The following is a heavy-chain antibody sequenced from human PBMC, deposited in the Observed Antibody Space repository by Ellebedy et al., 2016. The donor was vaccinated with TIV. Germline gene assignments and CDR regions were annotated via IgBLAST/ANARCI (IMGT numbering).Heavy chain of an antibody. CDR1: GFTFSSYS. CDR3: ARDWRSPRYFDWFQYYFDY. V-gene: IGHV3-48*01. Sequence: PSETLSLTCAASGFTFSSYSMNWVRQAPGKGLEWVSYISSSSSTIYYADSVKGRFTISRDNAKNSLYLQMNSLRAEDTAVYYCARDWRSPRYFDWFQYYFDYWGQGTLVTVSS. D-gene: IGHD3-9*01. J-gene: IGHJ4*02. CDR2: ISSSSSTI.